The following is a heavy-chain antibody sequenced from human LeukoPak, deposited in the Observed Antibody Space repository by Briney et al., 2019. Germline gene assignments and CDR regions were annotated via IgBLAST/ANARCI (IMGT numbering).Heavy chain of an antibody. D-gene: IGHD4-17*01. CDR3: ARVNDYGDYFDY. Sequence: SETLSLTCTVSGGSISSGSYYWSWIRQPAGKGLEWIGRIYTSGSTNYNPSLKSRVTISVDTSKNQFSLKLSSVTAADTAVYYCARVNDYGDYFDYWGQGTLVTVSS. CDR1: GGSISSGSYY. CDR2: IYTSGST. V-gene: IGHV4-61*02. J-gene: IGHJ4*02.